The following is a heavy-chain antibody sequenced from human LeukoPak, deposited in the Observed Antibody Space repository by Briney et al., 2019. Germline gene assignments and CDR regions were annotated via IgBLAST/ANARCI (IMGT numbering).Heavy chain of an antibody. D-gene: IGHD1-26*01. J-gene: IGHJ4*02. CDR2: LHPSGNL. Sequence: SETLSLTCTVSGASFSSGDQYWNWIRQSPGKGLEWIGSLHPSGNLYNNPSLESRVTISVDTSKNQFSLKLSSVTAADTAVYYCARVGPLGAPYSGSYFEYWGQGTLVTVSS. V-gene: IGHV4-39*07. CDR3: ARVGPLGAPYSGSYFEY. CDR1: GASFSSGDQY.